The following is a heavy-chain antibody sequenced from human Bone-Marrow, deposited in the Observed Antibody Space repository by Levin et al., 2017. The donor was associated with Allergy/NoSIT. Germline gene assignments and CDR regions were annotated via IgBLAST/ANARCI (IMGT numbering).Heavy chain of an antibody. CDR1: GFTFSSYW. J-gene: IGHJ6*02. D-gene: IGHD3-3*01. Sequence: GGSLRLSCAASGFTFSSYWMSWVRQAPGKGLEWVANIKQDGSEKYYVDSVKGRFTISRDNAKNSLYLQMNSLRAEDTAVYYCARDTPEYDDFWSGYYLYYYYGMDVWGQGTTVTVSS. CDR2: IKQDGSEK. V-gene: IGHV3-7*01. CDR3: ARDTPEYDDFWSGYYLYYYYGMDV.